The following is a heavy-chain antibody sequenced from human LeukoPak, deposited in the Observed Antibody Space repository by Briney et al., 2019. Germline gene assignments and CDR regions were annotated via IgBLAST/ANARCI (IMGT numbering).Heavy chain of an antibody. CDR1: GYTFTSYY. D-gene: IGHD6-6*01. CDR3: ARKSIAARRAFDY. Sequence: ASVKVSCKASGYTFTSYYMHWVRQAPGQGLEWMGIINPSGGSTSYAQKFQGRVTTTRDMSTSTVYMELSSLRSEDTAVYYCARKSIAARRAFDYWGQGTLVTVSS. J-gene: IGHJ4*02. V-gene: IGHV1-46*01. CDR2: INPSGGST.